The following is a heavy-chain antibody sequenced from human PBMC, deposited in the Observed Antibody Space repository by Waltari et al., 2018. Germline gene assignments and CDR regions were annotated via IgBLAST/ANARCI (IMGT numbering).Heavy chain of an antibody. CDR3: ARDVDSFDY. CDR1: GFTFSSYS. V-gene: IGHV3-48*04. Sequence: EVQLVESGGGLVQPGGSLRLSCAASGFTFSSYSMNWVRQAPGKGLELVSYISSSSSTIYYADSVKGRFTISRDNAKNSLYLQMNSLRAEDTAVYYCARDVDSFDYWGQGTLVTVSS. CDR2: ISSSSSTI. J-gene: IGHJ4*02.